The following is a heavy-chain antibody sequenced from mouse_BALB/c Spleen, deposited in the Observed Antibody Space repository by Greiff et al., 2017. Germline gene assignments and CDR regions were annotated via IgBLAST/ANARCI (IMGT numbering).Heavy chain of an antibody. CDR2: INPSNGRT. D-gene: IGHD3-3*01. J-gene: IGHJ3*01. V-gene: IGHV1S81*02. Sequence: QVQLQQSGAELVKPGASVKLSCKASGYTFTSYWMHWVKRRPGQGLEWIGEINPSNGRTNYNEKFKSKATLTVDKSSSTAYMQLSSLTSEDSAVYYCARGGTEPSWFAYWGQGTLVTVSA. CDR1: GYTFTSYW. CDR3: ARGGTEPSWFAY.